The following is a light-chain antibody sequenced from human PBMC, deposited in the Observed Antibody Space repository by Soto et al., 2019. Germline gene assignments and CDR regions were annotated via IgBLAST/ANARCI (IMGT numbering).Light chain of an antibody. CDR3: QQHGSSLWT. Sequence: EIVLTQSPGTLALSPGERAILSCRASQSVSSSYLAWYQQKPGQAPRLLIYGASSRATGIPDRFSGSGSGTDFTLTISRLEPEDFAVYYCQQHGSSLWTFGRGTKVEIK. J-gene: IGKJ1*01. CDR2: GAS. V-gene: IGKV3-20*01. CDR1: QSVSSSY.